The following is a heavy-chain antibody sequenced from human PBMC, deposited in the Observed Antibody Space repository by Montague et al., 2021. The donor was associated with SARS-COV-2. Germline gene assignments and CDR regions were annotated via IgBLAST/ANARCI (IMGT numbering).Heavy chain of an antibody. CDR1: GDSITSGGYF. Sequence: TLSLTCTVSGDSITSGGYFWNWIRQHPGKGLEYIGAISYSGSTYYKPSLTSRVSISMDTSKNAFSLSLHSVTAADTALYFCAASGRRGYSNPFHHCGRGSLVTVSS. CDR3: AASGRRGYSNPFHH. J-gene: IGHJ4*02. V-gene: IGHV4-31*03. CDR2: ISYSGST. D-gene: IGHD4-11*01.